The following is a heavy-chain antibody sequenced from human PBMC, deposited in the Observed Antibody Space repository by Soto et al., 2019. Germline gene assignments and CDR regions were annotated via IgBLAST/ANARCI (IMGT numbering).Heavy chain of an antibody. CDR3: VRDAHRGGDFDY. J-gene: IGHJ4*02. Sequence: EVQLVESGGGLVQPGGSLRLSCAASGFTFTSYWMVWVRQAPGKGLEWVAKIKPDGSEKYYVDSVKGRFTISRDNARNSLYLQMNSLRAEDTAVYYCVRDAHRGGDFDYWGQGTLVTVSS. CDR2: IKPDGSEK. D-gene: IGHD3-10*01. V-gene: IGHV3-7*04. CDR1: GFTFTSYW.